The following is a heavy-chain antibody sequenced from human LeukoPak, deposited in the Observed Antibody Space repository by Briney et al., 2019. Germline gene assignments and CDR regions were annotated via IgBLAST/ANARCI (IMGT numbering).Heavy chain of an antibody. D-gene: IGHD5-24*01. CDR2: VSYDERHI. CDR3: AKSRATRDVDDPFDI. Sequence: PGGSLRLSCAASGFTFSICGMHWVRQAPGKGLEWVAVVSYDERHIYYVDSVKGRFTISRDNSRNMVYLQMSSLRPEDTALYHCAKSRATRDVDDPFDIWGQGTLVTVSS. J-gene: IGHJ3*02. V-gene: IGHV3-30*18. CDR1: GFTFSICG.